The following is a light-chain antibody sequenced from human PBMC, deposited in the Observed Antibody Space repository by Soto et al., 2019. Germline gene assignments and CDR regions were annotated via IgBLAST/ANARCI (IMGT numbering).Light chain of an antibody. CDR1: QSVSNN. V-gene: IGKV3-15*01. Sequence: EIVMTQSPATLSVSPGERATLSCRASQSVSNNVAWYQQKPGQAPRLLIYHAATRPTGIPARFSGSGSGTEVTLTISRLQAEDFAVYYCQQYNEWPLTFGGGTKVEIK. CDR3: QQYNEWPLT. CDR2: HAA. J-gene: IGKJ4*01.